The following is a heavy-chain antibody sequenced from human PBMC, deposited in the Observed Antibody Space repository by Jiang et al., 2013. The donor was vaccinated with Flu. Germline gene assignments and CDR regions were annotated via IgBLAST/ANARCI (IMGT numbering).Heavy chain of an antibody. CDR1: GGSISSYY. D-gene: IGHD3-22*01. CDR2: IYYSGST. Sequence: LLKPSETLSLTCTVSGGSISSYYWSWIRQPPGKGLEWIGYIYYSGSTNYNPSLKSRVTISVDTSKNQFSLKLSSVTAADTAVYYCAGSYDSSGYPFDYWGQGTLVTVSS. CDR3: AGSYDSSGYPFDY. J-gene: IGHJ4*02. V-gene: IGHV4-59*08.